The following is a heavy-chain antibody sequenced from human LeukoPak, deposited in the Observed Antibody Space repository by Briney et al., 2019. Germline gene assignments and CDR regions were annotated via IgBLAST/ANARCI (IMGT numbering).Heavy chain of an antibody. Sequence: SETLSLTCTVSGGSISSYYWGWIRQPPGKGLEWIGSIYYSGSTYYNPSLKSRVTISVDTSKNQFSLKLSSVTAADTAVYYCARGSLNYYDSSGYFNYWGQGTLVTVSS. CDR2: IYYSGST. V-gene: IGHV4-39*01. CDR3: ARGSLNYYDSSGYFNY. J-gene: IGHJ4*02. CDR1: GGSISSYY. D-gene: IGHD3-22*01.